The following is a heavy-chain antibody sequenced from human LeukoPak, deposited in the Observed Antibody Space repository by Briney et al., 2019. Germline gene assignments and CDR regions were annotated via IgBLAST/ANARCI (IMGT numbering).Heavy chain of an antibody. CDR3: ARWGLLQQLEY. CDR1: GYTFTDYY. D-gene: IGHD6-13*01. CDR2: INPNSGGT. Sequence: ASVKVSCKASGYTFTDYYMHWVRQAPGQGLEWMGRINPNSGGTNYAQKFQGRVTMTRDTSISTAYMELSKLRSDDTAVYYCARWGLLQQLEYWGQGTLVTVSS. J-gene: IGHJ4*02. V-gene: IGHV1-2*06.